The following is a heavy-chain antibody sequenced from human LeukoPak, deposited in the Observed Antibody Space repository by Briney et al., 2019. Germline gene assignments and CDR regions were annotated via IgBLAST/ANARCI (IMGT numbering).Heavy chain of an antibody. V-gene: IGHV3-74*01. CDR2: INSGGNRT. CDR1: RFAFSNYW. D-gene: IGHD2-2*01. J-gene: IGHJ3*02. CDR3: ARGGDCGGTTCYDDGFDI. Sequence: GGSLSLSCVASRFAFSNYWMHWVRQAPGKGLVWVSRINSGGNRTNYADSVKGRFPISRYKAKNTMYLQMNSLKVEDTAVYYCARGGDCGGTTCYDDGFDIWGQGTMVTVSS.